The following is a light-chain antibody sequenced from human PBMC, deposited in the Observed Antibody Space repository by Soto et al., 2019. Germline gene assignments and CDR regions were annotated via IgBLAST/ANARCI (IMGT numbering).Light chain of an antibody. CDR1: SSDVGGSNG. CDR3: SSYTSSSTSV. Sequence: QSVLTQPPSVSGSPGQSVAISCTGTSSDVGGSNGVSWYQQPPGTAPKLIIYDVSNRPSGVPDRFSGSKSGNTASLIISGLQAEDEGDYYCSSYTSSSTSVFGTATMVTVL. CDR2: DVS. V-gene: IGLV2-18*02. J-gene: IGLJ1*01.